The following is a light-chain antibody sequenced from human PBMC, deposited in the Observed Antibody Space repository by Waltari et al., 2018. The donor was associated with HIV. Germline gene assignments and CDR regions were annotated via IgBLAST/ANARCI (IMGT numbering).Light chain of an antibody. J-gene: IGLJ1*01. CDR2: DVT. Sequence: QSALTQPRSVSGSPGQSVTVSCTGTSNDVGGSTYVLWYQQHPGQAPKFIIFDVTARPSGIPDRFSGSKSGNTASLTISGLQAEDEADYYCCSYTGSKIYVFGTGTQVTVL. V-gene: IGLV2-11*01. CDR3: CSYTGSKIYV. CDR1: SNDVGGSTY.